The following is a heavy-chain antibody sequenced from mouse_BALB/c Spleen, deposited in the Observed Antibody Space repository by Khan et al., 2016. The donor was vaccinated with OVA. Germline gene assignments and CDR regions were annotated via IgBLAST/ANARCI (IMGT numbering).Heavy chain of an antibody. J-gene: IGHJ3*01. Sequence: EVELVESGGGLVKPGGSLTLSCAASGFTFSDYYMYWVRQTPEKRLEWVATISDGGSYIYYLDSVKGRFTISRDDAETDLNLQMRSLKSEDTARYYCVRDYYGDPFAYWGQGTLVTVSA. V-gene: IGHV5-4*02. D-gene: IGHD2-13*01. CDR2: ISDGGSYI. CDR1: GFTFSDYY. CDR3: VRDYYGDPFAY.